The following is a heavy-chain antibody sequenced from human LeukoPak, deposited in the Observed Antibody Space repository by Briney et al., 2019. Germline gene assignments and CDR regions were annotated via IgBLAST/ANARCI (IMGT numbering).Heavy chain of an antibody. J-gene: IGHJ4*02. Sequence: GGSLRLSCAASGFTFSSYGMSWVRQAPGEGLEWVSAISGSGGSTYYADSVKGRFTISRDNSKNTLYLQMNSLRAEDTAVYYCAKLTGYYMAYYFDYWGQGTLVTVSS. CDR2: ISGSGGST. V-gene: IGHV3-23*01. CDR3: AKLTGYYMAYYFDY. CDR1: GFTFSSYG. D-gene: IGHD3-9*01.